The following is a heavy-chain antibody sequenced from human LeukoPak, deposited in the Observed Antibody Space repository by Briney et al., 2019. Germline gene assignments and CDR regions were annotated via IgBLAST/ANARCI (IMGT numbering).Heavy chain of an antibody. J-gene: IGHJ4*02. D-gene: IGHD1-26*01. Sequence: SGPTLVNPTQTLTLTCSFSGFSLSTSGVNVGWIRQPPGKALEWLALIYWDDDKRYSPSLKSRLTIMKDTSKNQVVLTLTNVDPVDTATYYCVRRGLDGSYLDYWGQGTLVTVSS. CDR1: GFSLSTSGVN. CDR3: VRRGLDGSYLDY. V-gene: IGHV2-5*02. CDR2: IYWDDDK.